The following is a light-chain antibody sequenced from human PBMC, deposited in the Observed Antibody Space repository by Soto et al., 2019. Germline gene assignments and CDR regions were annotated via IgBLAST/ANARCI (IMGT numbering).Light chain of an antibody. J-gene: IGLJ1*01. CDR3: SSYTSDNCDYV. CDR2: EVS. V-gene: IGLV2-14*01. CDR1: SSDVGAYTS. Sequence: QSALTQPASVSVSPGQSITISCTGTSSDVGAYTSVSWYQQHPGKAPQLIIYEVSNRPPGISTRFSGSKSASTASLTISGLQAEDEAHYYCSSYTSDNCDYVFATGTKVTVL.